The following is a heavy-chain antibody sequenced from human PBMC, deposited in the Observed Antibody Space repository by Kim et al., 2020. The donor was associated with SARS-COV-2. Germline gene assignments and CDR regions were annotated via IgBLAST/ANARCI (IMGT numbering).Heavy chain of an antibody. J-gene: IGHJ3*02. V-gene: IGHV3-48*04. D-gene: IGHD2-21*01. CDR3: VRVNDWAGDI. CDR2: ISGTGTIT. CDR1: GFTLSLYS. Sequence: GGSLRLSCATSGFTLSLYSMNWVRQSPGKGLEWVSHISGTGTITKHADSVRGRFTISRDNAKNSLFLQMNGLRAEDTAVYYCVRVNDWAGDIWGQWTMVT.